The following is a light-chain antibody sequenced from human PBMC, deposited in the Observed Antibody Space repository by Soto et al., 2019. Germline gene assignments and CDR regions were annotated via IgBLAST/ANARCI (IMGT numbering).Light chain of an antibody. CDR3: GSYASSSTLYV. J-gene: IGLJ1*01. CDR2: EVT. Sequence: QSVLTQPASVSGSPGQSIAISCTGTSGDFGGYDYVSWYQQHPDKAPKLMIYEVTKRPSWVSNRFSGSKSGNTASLTISGLQAEDEADYYCGSYASSSTLYVFGTGTKVTVL. V-gene: IGLV2-14*01. CDR1: SGDFGGYDY.